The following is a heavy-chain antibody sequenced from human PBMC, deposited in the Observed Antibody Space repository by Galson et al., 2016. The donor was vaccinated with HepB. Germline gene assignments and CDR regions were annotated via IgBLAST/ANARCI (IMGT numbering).Heavy chain of an antibody. CDR2: VYYSGTT. CDR3: ASHCGGDCYANLADAFDI. V-gene: IGHV4-39*01. D-gene: IGHD2-21*02. CDR1: NGSINSRYY. J-gene: IGHJ4*02. Sequence: SETLSLTCTVSNGSINSRYYWGWIRQPPGKGLEWIGSVYYSGTTYYDPSLRSRVSISVDTSKNQFSLRLSSVTAADTAVYYCASHCGGDCYANLADAFDIWGQGTLVTVSS.